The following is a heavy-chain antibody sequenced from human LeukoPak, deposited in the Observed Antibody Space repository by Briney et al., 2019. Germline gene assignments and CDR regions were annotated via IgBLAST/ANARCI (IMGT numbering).Heavy chain of an antibody. CDR3: ARHMRYCSSTSCSARYAFDI. CDR1: GGSFSGYY. Sequence: SETLSLTCAVYGGSFSGYYWSWIRQPPGKGLEWIGEINHSGSTNYNPSLKSRVTISVDTSKNQFSLKLSSVTAADTAVYYCARHMRYCSSTSCSARYAFDIWGQGTMVTVSS. CDR2: INHSGST. V-gene: IGHV4-34*01. D-gene: IGHD2-2*01. J-gene: IGHJ3*02.